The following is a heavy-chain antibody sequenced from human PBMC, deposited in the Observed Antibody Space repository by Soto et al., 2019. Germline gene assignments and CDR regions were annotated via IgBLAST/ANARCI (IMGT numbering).Heavy chain of an antibody. D-gene: IGHD3-3*01. CDR1: GFSFRDFG. V-gene: IGHV3-30*19. CDR2: IRFDGTNP. CDR3: TRDDLSGRNYTGSNL. J-gene: IGHJ4*02. Sequence: QVQLVESGGGVVQPGTSLRLSCAASGFSFRDFGMQWVRQAPGKGLEWVAIIRFDGTNPYYADSVKGRFTVSRDNSKNTLFLQKNSLRVDETAMYYCTRDDLSGRNYTGSNLWGQGTLVFVSS.